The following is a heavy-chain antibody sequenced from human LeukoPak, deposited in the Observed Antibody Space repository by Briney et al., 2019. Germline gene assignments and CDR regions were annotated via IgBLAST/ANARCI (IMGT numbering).Heavy chain of an antibody. V-gene: IGHV1-2*02. Sequence: ASVNVSCKASGYTFTDYYLHWVRQAPGQGLEWLGWINPNSGGTNNAQKFQGRVTMTRDTSISTAYMELSRLRSGDTAVYYCARVGHYYDSSGYYTFDFWGQGTLVTVSS. D-gene: IGHD3-22*01. CDR1: GYTFTDYY. CDR2: INPNSGGT. J-gene: IGHJ4*02. CDR3: ARVGHYYDSSGYYTFDF.